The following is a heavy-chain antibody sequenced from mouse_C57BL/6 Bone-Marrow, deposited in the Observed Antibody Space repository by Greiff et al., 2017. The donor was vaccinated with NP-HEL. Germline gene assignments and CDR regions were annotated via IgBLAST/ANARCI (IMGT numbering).Heavy chain of an antibody. Sequence: QVQLQQSGAELARPGASVKLSCKASGYTFTSYGISWVKQRTGQGLEWIGEIYPRSGNTYYNEKFKGKATLTADKSSSTAYMELRILPSEDSAVYFCAREGSCYAMDYWGQGTSVTVSS. V-gene: IGHV1-81*01. CDR3: AREGSCYAMDY. CDR1: GYTFTSYG. CDR2: IYPRSGNT. J-gene: IGHJ4*01.